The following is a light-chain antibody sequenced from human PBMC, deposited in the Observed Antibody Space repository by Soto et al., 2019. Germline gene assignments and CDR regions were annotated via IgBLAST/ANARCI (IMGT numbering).Light chain of an antibody. V-gene: IGKV3-20*01. Sequence: EIVLTQSPGTLSLSPGDRATLSCRASQSVSTNYLAWYQQSLGQAPRLLIYGASSRATGIPDRFSGNGSGTDFTLTISRLEPEDFAVYYCYQYGSTPFTFGPGTKVDIK. CDR2: GAS. J-gene: IGKJ3*01. CDR3: YQYGSTPFT. CDR1: QSVSTNY.